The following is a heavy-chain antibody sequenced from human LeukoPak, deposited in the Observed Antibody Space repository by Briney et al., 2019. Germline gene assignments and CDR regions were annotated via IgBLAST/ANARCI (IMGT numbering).Heavy chain of an antibody. V-gene: IGHV1-46*01. CDR2: INPSGGST. Sequence: ASAKVSCKASGYTFTSYYMHWVRQAPGQGLEWMGIINPSGGSTSYAQKFQGRVTMTRDTSTSTVYMELSSLRSEDTAVYYCARDRYYDSSSYCFDYWGQGTLVTVSS. D-gene: IGHD3-22*01. CDR1: GYTFTSYY. CDR3: ARDRYYDSSSYCFDY. J-gene: IGHJ4*02.